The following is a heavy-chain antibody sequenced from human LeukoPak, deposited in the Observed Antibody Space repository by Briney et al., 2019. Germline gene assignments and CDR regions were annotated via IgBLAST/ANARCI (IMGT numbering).Heavy chain of an antibody. V-gene: IGHV1-69*13. Sequence: SVKVSCKASGGTFSSYAISWVRQAPGQGLEWMGGIIPIFGTANYAQKFQGRVTITADESTGTAYMELSSLRSEDTAVYYCARGSYYDILTGYYHYWGQGTLVTVSS. CDR1: GGTFSSYA. CDR2: IIPIFGTA. D-gene: IGHD3-9*01. CDR3: ARGSYYDILTGYYHY. J-gene: IGHJ4*02.